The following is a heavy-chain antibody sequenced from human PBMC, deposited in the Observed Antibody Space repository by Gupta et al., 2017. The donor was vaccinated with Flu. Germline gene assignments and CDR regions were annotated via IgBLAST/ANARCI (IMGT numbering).Heavy chain of an antibody. CDR1: GFLFKDAW. D-gene: IGHD6-13*01. Sequence: EGQLVESGGGVVKPGESLRLSCVGSGFLFKDAWMSWVRQAPGKGLEWVGRIKSNQYGGTTDYAAPVKDRFTISRDDSINTLYLQMTSLRIDDTAVYYCMTDEGFASRKEFDYWGQGTLVTVSS. CDR2: IKSNQYGGTT. V-gene: IGHV3-15*01. CDR3: MTDEGFASRKEFDY. J-gene: IGHJ4*02.